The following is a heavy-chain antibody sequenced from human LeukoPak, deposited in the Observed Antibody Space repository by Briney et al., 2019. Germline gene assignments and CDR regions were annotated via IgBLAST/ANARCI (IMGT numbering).Heavy chain of an antibody. J-gene: IGHJ4*02. CDR2: IYDSGAT. Sequence: GGSLRLSCAASGFAVSSIYMGWVRQAPEKGLEWVSLIYDSGATTYADSVKGRFTISRDSSKNTLSLQMNNLRAEDTAVYYCSRPVAGGYWSFGYWGQGVLVTVST. CDR1: GFAVSSIY. D-gene: IGHD1-1*01. CDR3: SRPVAGGYWSFGY. V-gene: IGHV3-53*01.